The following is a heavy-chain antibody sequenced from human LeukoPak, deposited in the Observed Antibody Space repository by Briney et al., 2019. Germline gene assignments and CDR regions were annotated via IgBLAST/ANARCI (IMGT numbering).Heavy chain of an antibody. CDR1: GFTFSSYA. Sequence: PGGSLRLSCAASGFTFSSYAMSWVRQAPGKGLEWVSAISGSGGSTYYADSVKGRFTISRDNSKNTLYLQMNSLRAEDTAVYYCAKDLLRWELLSNYFDYWGQGTLVTVPS. D-gene: IGHD1-26*01. J-gene: IGHJ4*02. CDR3: AKDLLRWELLSNYFDY. V-gene: IGHV3-23*01. CDR2: ISGSGGST.